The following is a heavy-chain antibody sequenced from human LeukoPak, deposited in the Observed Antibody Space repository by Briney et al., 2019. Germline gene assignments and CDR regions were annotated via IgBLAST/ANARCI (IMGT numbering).Heavy chain of an antibody. CDR1: GYTFTASY. J-gene: IGHJ5*02. V-gene: IGHV1-2*02. CDR2: INPNSGET. CDR3: ARVLGSRVDP. Sequence: GGSVKVSCKTSGYTFTASYMHWVRQAPGQGLEWMGWINPNSGETNYAPKFQGRVTMTRDTSISTAYMEVTRLTSDDTAIYYCARVLGSRVDPWGQGTLVTASS.